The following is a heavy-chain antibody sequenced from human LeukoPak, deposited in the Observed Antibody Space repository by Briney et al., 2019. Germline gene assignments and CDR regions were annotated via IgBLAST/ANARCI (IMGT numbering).Heavy chain of an antibody. Sequence: ASVKVSCKASGGTFSSYAISWVRQAPGQGLEWMGRIIPIFGTANYAQKFQGRVTITTDESTSTAYMGLSSLRSEDRAVYYCARVDPLVGAIDYWGQGTLVTVSS. CDR1: GGTFSSYA. J-gene: IGHJ4*02. D-gene: IGHD1-26*01. CDR3: ARVDPLVGAIDY. V-gene: IGHV1-69*05. CDR2: IIPIFGTA.